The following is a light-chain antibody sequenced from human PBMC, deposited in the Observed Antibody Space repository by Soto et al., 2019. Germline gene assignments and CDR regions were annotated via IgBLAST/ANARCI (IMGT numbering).Light chain of an antibody. V-gene: IGKV1-39*01. Sequence: DVQLTQSPSPLSASVGDRVSISCLASRAITNHLNWYQQKPGKAPILLVYAASTLETGVPSRFSGSGSGTHFTLTIDNLQPEDVATYFCQQNYITPLTFGGGTKVEI. CDR3: QQNYITPLT. CDR1: RAITNH. J-gene: IGKJ4*01. CDR2: AAS.